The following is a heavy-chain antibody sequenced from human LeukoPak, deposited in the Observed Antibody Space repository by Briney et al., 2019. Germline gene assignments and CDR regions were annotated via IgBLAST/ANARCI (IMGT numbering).Heavy chain of an antibody. CDR3: AREGGPYRPLDY. Sequence: SGTLSLTCGVSGGSITSTNYWTWVREPPGKGLEWIGEVNLQGSTNYNPSLMGRVAISVDMSENHISLQLTSVTAADTAVYYCAREGGPYRPLDYSGQGTLVTVSS. J-gene: IGHJ4*02. V-gene: IGHV4-4*02. CDR1: GGSITSTNY. CDR2: VNLQGST.